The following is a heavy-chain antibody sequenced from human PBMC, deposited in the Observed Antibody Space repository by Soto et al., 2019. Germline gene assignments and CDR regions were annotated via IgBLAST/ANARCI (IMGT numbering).Heavy chain of an antibody. CDR2: IYYSGST. J-gene: IGHJ4*02. D-gene: IGHD2-8*01. V-gene: IGHV4-59*01. CDR1: GGSISSYY. Sequence: SETLSLTCTVSGGSISSYYWSWIRQPPGKGLEWIGYIYYSGSTNYNPSLKSRVTISVDTSKNQFSLKLSSVTAADTAVYYCARYRRDGDFDYWGQGTLVTAPQ. CDR3: ARYRRDGDFDY.